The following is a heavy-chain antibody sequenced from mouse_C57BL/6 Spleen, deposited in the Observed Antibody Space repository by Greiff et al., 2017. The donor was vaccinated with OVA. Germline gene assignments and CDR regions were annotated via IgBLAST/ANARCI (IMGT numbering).Heavy chain of an antibody. CDR1: GYPFTDYY. V-gene: IGHV1-26*01. CDR3: VNSFDY. CDR2: INPNNGGT. Sequence: VQLQQSGPELVKPGASVKISCKASGYPFTDYYMNWVKQSHGKSLEWIGDINPNNGGTSYNQKFKGKATLTVDKSSSTAYMELRSLTSEDSAVYYCVNSFDYWGQGTTLTDSS. J-gene: IGHJ2*01.